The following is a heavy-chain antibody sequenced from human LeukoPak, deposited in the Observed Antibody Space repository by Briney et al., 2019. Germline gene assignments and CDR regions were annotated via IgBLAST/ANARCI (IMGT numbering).Heavy chain of an antibody. J-gene: IGHJ4*02. CDR2: ISYDGSNK. CDR3: AKDQERYFDWLSILDY. V-gene: IGHV3-30*18. Sequence: GGSLRLSCAASGFTFSSYGMHWVRQAPGKGLEWVAVISYDGSNKYYADSVKGRFIISRDNSKNTLYLQMDSLRAEDTAVYYCAKDQERYFDWLSILDYWGQGTLVTVSS. CDR1: GFTFSSYG. D-gene: IGHD3-9*01.